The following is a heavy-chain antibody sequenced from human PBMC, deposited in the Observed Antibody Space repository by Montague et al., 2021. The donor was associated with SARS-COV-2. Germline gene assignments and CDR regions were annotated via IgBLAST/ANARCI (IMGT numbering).Heavy chain of an antibody. CDR1: GGSFSEYY. V-gene: IGHV4-34*01. CDR2: FNHTGST. J-gene: IGHJ6*02. CDR3: ARGLLRYFFD. D-gene: IGHD3-9*01. Sequence: SETLSLTCTVFGGSFSEYYWTWIRQSPGKGLEWIGEFNHTGSTNYNPSLKSRVTISVGTSKKHLSLKLTSMTAVDTAIYYCARGLLRYFFDWGQGTTVIVSS.